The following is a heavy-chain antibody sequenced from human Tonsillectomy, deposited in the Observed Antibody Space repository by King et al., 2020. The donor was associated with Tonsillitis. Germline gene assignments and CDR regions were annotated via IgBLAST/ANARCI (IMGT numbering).Heavy chain of an antibody. CDR3: ARPRVSTGSTDY. Sequence: LQLQESGPGLVKPSETLSLTCTVSGGSIASANYYWGWIRQPPGKGLEWIGSISYSGNTYYNPSLKSRVTISVDTSKNQFSLKLNSVTAADTAVYYCARPRVSTGSTDYWGQGTLVTVSP. D-gene: IGHD3-10*01. CDR1: GGSIASANYY. V-gene: IGHV4-39*07. CDR2: ISYSGNT. J-gene: IGHJ4*02.